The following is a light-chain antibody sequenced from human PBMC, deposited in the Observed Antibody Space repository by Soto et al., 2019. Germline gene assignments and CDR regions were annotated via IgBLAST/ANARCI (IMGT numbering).Light chain of an antibody. V-gene: IGKV3-11*01. CDR2: DAS. Sequence: EIVLTQSPATLSLSPGERATLSCRASESVSSYLGWYQQKPGQAPRLLIYDASNRATGIPARFSGSGSGTDFTLTITSLEPEDFAVYYCQQRISCPYTFGQGTKLEIK. CDR1: ESVSSY. J-gene: IGKJ2*01. CDR3: QQRISCPYT.